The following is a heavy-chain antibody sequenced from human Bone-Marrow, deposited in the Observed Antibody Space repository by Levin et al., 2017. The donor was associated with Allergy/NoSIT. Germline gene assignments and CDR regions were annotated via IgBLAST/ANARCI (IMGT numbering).Heavy chain of an antibody. V-gene: IGHV1-18*01. Sequence: GESLKISCKASGYTFTSYGISWVRQAPGQGLEWMGWISGYNGNTNYAQKLQGRVTMTTDTSTSTAYMELRSLRSDDTAVYYCARQLGGGWYDFDYWGQGPLVTVSS. CDR2: ISGYNGNT. CDR1: GYTFTSYG. CDR3: ARQLGGGWYDFDY. J-gene: IGHJ4*02. D-gene: IGHD6-19*01.